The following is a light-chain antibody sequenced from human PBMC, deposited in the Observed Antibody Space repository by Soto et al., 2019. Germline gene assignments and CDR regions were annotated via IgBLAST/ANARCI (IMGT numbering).Light chain of an antibody. CDR3: QQYNSYS. CDR1: QSISTW. CDR2: KAS. Sequence: DIQITQSPSTLSASVGDRVTITCRASQSISTWLAWYQQKPGKAPNLLIYKASTLQSGVPSRFSGSGSGTEFTLTISSLQPDDFATYYCQQYNSYSFGGGTKVDIK. V-gene: IGKV1-5*03. J-gene: IGKJ4*01.